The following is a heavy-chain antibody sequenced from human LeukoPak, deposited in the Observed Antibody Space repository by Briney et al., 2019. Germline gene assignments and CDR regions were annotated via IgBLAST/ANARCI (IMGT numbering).Heavy chain of an antibody. V-gene: IGHV3-48*01. CDR1: GFTFSSYS. Sequence: GGALRLSCAASGFTFSSYSMNWVRQWPGKGLEWGSYISSSSCTIYYAASVKGRFNIHRDHAKNSMSVQMTSLRADDTAVYYCARDRAYCSSTTCYSDAFDIWGQGTLVTVSS. CDR2: ISSSSCTI. J-gene: IGHJ3*02. D-gene: IGHD2-2*01. CDR3: ARDRAYCSSTTCYSDAFDI.